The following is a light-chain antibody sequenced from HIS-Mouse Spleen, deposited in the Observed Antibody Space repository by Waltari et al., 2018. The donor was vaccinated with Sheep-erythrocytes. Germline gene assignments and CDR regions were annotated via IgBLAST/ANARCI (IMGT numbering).Light chain of an antibody. CDR1: SSDVGGYNY. J-gene: IGLJ3*02. CDR3: CSYAGSYTFWV. CDR2: DVS. Sequence: QSALTQPRSVSGSPGQSVTISCTVTSSDVGGYNYVSWYQPHPGKAPKLMIYDVSKRPSAVPDRFSGSKSGNTASLTISGLQAEDEADYYCCSYAGSYTFWVFGGGTRLTVL. V-gene: IGLV2-11*01.